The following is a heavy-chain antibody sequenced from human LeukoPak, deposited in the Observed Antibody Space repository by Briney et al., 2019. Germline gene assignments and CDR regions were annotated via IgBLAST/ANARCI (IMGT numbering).Heavy chain of an antibody. V-gene: IGHV4-39*01. Sequence: SETLSLTCTVPGDSISSSSYYCGWIRQPPGKRLEWIGMIYYSGSTYYNPSLKSRVTISVDTSKNQFSLKLSSVTAADTAVYYCAGRTIFGVGRTGYAYSWGQGTLVTVSS. D-gene: IGHD3-3*01. CDR3: AGRTIFGVGRTGYAYS. CDR2: IYYSGST. CDR1: GDSISSSSYY. J-gene: IGHJ4*02.